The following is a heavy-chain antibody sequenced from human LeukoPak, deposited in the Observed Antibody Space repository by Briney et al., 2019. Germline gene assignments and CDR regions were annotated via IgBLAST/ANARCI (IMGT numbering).Heavy chain of an antibody. CDR2: ISSDGTNK. Sequence: GRSLRLSCSASGFTFSDYAMHWVRQAPGKGLEWVAVISSDGTNKYYAESVRGRFTISRDNSANTLYLYMNSLTGADTSVYYCTLTTLAVEYYLDYWGQGTLVTVSS. CDR3: TLTTLAVEYYLDY. V-gene: IGHV3-30*04. CDR1: GFTFSDYA. J-gene: IGHJ4*02. D-gene: IGHD1/OR15-1a*01.